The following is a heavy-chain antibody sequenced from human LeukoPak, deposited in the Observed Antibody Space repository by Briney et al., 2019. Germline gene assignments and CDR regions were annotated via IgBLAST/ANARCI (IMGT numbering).Heavy chain of an antibody. CDR2: ISSSSSNI. D-gene: IGHD2-2*01. Sequence: GESLRLSCAASGFTFSDYSMNWVRQAPGKGLEWVSSISSSSSNIYYADSVKGRFTISRDNAKNSLYLEMNSLRAEDTAVYYCARACARTNCYTEDWGQGTLVTVSS. V-gene: IGHV3-21*01. CDR1: GFTFSDYS. CDR3: ARACARTNCYTED. J-gene: IGHJ4*02.